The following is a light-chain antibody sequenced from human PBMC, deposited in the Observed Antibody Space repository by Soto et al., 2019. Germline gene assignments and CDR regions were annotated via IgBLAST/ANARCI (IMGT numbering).Light chain of an antibody. V-gene: IGLV2-8*01. CDR3: SSYADSSNFVV. CDR1: SSDVGAYDY. Sequence: QSVLTQPPSASGSPGQSVTISCTGTSSDVGAYDYVSWYQHHPGKAPKLMTYEVSKRPSGVPDRFSGSKSGNTASLTVSGLQAEDEADYYRSSYADSSNFVVFGRGTKVTVL. CDR2: EVS. J-gene: IGLJ2*01.